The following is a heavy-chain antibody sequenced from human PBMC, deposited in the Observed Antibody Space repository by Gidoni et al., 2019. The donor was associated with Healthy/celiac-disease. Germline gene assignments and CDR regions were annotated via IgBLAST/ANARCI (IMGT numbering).Heavy chain of an antibody. V-gene: IGHV4-39*01. CDR1: RGSIISSSYY. Sequence: QLQLQQSGPALVKPSETLSLTCTVSRGSIISSSYYWGWIRQPPGKGLESIGSIYYSGSTYYNPSLKSRVTISVDTSKNQFSLKLSSVTAADTAVYYCARLGTGPSDYWGQGTLVTVSS. CDR2: IYYSGST. CDR3: ARLGTGPSDY. D-gene: IGHD1-1*01. J-gene: IGHJ4*02.